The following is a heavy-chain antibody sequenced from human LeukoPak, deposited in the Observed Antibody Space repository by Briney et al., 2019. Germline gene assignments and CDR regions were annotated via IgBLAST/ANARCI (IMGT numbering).Heavy chain of an antibody. Sequence: SGTLSLTCTVSGGSISSYYWSWIRQPPGKGLEWIGYIYYSGSTNYNPSLKSRVTISVDTSKNQFSLKLSSVTAADTAVYYCARVHYDSSGYQELNWFDPWGQGTLVTVSS. CDR3: ARVHYDSSGYQELNWFDP. D-gene: IGHD3-22*01. J-gene: IGHJ5*02. V-gene: IGHV4-59*01. CDR1: GGSISSYY. CDR2: IYYSGST.